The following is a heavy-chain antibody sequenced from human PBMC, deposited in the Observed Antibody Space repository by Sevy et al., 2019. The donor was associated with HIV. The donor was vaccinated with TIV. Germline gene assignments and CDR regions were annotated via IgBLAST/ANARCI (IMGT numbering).Heavy chain of an antibody. CDR3: AGDCIGNNCFSLSFSHGLDI. V-gene: IGHV4-59*01. D-gene: IGHD1-1*01. CDR1: GDSISTYY. Sequence: SETLSLTCTVSGDSISTYYWTWIRQPPGKGLEWIGYIFYSGSTNYNPSPKSRVTMSVDTSKNQFSLKLRSVTAADTAIYYCAGDCIGNNCFSLSFSHGLDIWGQGTTVTVSS. J-gene: IGHJ6*02. CDR2: IFYSGST.